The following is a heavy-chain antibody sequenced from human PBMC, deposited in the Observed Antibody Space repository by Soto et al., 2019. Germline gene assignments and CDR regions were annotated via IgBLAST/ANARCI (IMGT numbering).Heavy chain of an antibody. V-gene: IGHV1-18*04. D-gene: IGHD2-15*01. CDR1: GYTFITYA. Sequence: ASVKVSCKASGYTFITYAITWVRQAPGQGLEWMGWISTENGNTNYSQNFQGRVIFTRDTSTNTAYMELRSLRPEDTATYYCARVSSCGTFDNWGQGALVTVSS. CDR2: ISTENGNT. CDR3: ARVSSCGTFDN. J-gene: IGHJ4*02.